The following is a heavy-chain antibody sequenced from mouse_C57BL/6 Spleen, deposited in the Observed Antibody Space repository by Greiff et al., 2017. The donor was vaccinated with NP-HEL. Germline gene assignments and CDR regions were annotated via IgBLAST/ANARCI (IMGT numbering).Heavy chain of an antibody. CDR1: GYAFSSSW. J-gene: IGHJ1*03. CDR3: ARPFDPGEYFDG. CDR2: IYPGDGDT. Sequence: VQLQQSGPELVKPGASVKISCKASGYAFSSSWMNWVQQRPGKGLEWIGRIYPGDGDTNYNGKFKGQATLSADNSSSTAYMQLSSLTSEDSAVYFCARPFDPGEYFDGWGTGTTVTVSS. V-gene: IGHV1-82*01.